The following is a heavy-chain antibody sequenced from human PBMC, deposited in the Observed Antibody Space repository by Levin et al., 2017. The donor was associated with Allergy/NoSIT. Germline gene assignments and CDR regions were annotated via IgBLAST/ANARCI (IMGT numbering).Heavy chain of an antibody. CDR1: GFTFSSYS. Sequence: LSLPCAASGFTFSSYSMNWVRQAPGKGLEWISYIRPDNDIRSYADSVKGRFTISRDNARNSLYLQMNSLRAADTAVYYCARDHSWSSDSWGQGTLVTVSS. D-gene: IGHD2-8*02. CDR2: IRPDNDIR. CDR3: ARDHSWSSDS. V-gene: IGHV3-48*04. J-gene: IGHJ4*02.